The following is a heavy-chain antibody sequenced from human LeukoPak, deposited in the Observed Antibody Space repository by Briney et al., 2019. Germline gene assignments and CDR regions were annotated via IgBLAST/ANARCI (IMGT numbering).Heavy chain of an antibody. V-gene: IGHV1-69*04. CDR2: IIPILGIA. CDR1: GGTFSSYA. CDR3: ASGIVATTRTKYYFDY. J-gene: IGHJ4*02. D-gene: IGHD5-12*01. Sequence: ASVKVSCKASGGTFSSYAISWVRQAPGQGLEWMGRIIPILGIANYAQKFQGRVTITADKPTSTAYMELSSLRSEDTAVYYCASGIVATTRTKYYFDYWGQGTLVTVSS.